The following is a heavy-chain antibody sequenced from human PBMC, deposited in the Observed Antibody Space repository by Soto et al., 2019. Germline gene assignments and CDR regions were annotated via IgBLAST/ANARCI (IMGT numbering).Heavy chain of an antibody. D-gene: IGHD1-1*01. CDR1: GYTFTDYY. CDR2: INPTNGGT. J-gene: IGHJ4*02. CDR3: ARGSPTTTPFDY. V-gene: IGHV1-2*04. Sequence: QVQLVQSGADLKKPGASVKVSCKASGYTFTDYYMHGVRQAAGQGLEWMGWINPTNGGTSYAQKFEGWVTMTRDTSISTAYMEVRRLTSDDTAVYYCARGSPTTTPFDYWGQGTLVTVSS.